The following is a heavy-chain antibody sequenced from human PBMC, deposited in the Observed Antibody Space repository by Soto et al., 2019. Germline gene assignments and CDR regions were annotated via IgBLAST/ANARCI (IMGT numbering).Heavy chain of an antibody. J-gene: IGHJ4*02. CDR3: AKDRVYYYDSSGYTYYFDY. D-gene: IGHD3-22*01. CDR2: MSGSSSTT. Sequence: PGGSLRLSCATSGLTFSNYAMSWVRQAPGGGLEWVSSMSGSSSTTYYADSVRGRFTISRDRSKNALYLQMSSLRAEDTALYYCAKDRVYYYDSSGYTYYFDYWGQGTLVTVSS. CDR1: GLTFSNYA. V-gene: IGHV3-23*01.